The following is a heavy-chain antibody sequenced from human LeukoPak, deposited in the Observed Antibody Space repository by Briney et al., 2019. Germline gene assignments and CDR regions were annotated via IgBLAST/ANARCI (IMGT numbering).Heavy chain of an antibody. D-gene: IGHD2-8*01. CDR1: GFTFSSYA. V-gene: IGHV3-30-3*01. J-gene: IGHJ5*02. Sequence: PGRSLRLSCAASGFTFSSYAMHWVRQAPGKGLEWVAVISYDGSNKYYADSVKGRFTISRDNSKNTLYLQMNSLRAEDTAVYHCARDFNNGGENWFDPWGQGTLVTVSS. CDR2: ISYDGSNK. CDR3: ARDFNNGGENWFDP.